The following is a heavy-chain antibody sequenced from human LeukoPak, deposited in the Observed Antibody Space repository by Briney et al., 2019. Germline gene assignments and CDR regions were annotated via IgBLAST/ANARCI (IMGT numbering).Heavy chain of an antibody. D-gene: IGHD2-2*01. CDR2: ISGSGGGT. CDR1: GFTFSSYA. V-gene: IGHV3-23*01. Sequence: PGGSLRLSCAASGFTFSSYAMSWVRQAPGKGLEWVSTISGSGGGTYYADSVKGRFTISRDNSKNTLYLQMNSLRAEDTAVYYCAKGDCSSSSCYLWFDPWGQGTLVTVSS. J-gene: IGHJ5*02. CDR3: AKGDCSSSSCYLWFDP.